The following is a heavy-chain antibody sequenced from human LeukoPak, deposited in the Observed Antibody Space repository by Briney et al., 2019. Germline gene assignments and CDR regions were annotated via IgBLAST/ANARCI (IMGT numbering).Heavy chain of an antibody. V-gene: IGHV3-23*01. CDR2: ISGSGDNT. CDR3: AKDLYGSGSFYVY. D-gene: IGHD3-10*01. J-gene: IGHJ4*02. CDR1: GFTFSNYA. Sequence: GGSQRLSCAASGFTFSNYAMTWVRQAPGKGLEWVSAISGSGDNTYHADSVKGRFTISRDNSKTTLYLQMNSLRAEDTAVYYCAKDLYGSGSFYVYWGQGTLVTVSS.